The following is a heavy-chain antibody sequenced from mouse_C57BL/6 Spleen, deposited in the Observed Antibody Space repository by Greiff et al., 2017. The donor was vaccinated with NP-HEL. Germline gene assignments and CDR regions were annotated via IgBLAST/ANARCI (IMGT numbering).Heavy chain of an antibody. CDR3: ARSRYGKDYAMDY. J-gene: IGHJ4*01. Sequence: VQLQQPGAELVKPGASVKLSCKASGYTFTSYWMHWVKQRPGQGLEWIGMIHPNSGSTNYNEKFKSKATLTVDKSSSTAYMQLSSLTSEDSAVYYCARSRYGKDYAMDYWGQGTSVTVSS. D-gene: IGHD2-10*02. V-gene: IGHV1-64*01. CDR2: IHPNSGST. CDR1: GYTFTSYW.